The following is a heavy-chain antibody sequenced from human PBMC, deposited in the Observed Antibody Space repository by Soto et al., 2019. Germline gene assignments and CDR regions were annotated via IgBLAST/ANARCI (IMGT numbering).Heavy chain of an antibody. CDR1: GYTFTSYG. Sequence: ALVKVSCKASGYTFTSYGISWVRQAPGQGLEWMGWISAYNGNTNYAQKLQGRVTMTTDTSTSTAYMELRSLRSDDTAVYYCAREEFLEWLLYRDYYYYGMDVWGQGTTVTVSS. V-gene: IGHV1-18*01. CDR3: AREEFLEWLLYRDYYYYGMDV. J-gene: IGHJ6*02. CDR2: ISAYNGNT. D-gene: IGHD3-3*01.